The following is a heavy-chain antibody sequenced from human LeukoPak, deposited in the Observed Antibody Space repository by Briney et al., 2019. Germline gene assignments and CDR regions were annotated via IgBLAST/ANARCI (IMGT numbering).Heavy chain of an antibody. D-gene: IGHD6-19*01. CDR3: ARRHSSGWFYY. Sequence: SESLSLTCTVSGYSISNGYYWDWIRQPPGRGLEWIGNIYRSGSTSYNPSLKSRVTISVDTSKNQFSLKVNSVTAADTAVYYCARRHSSGWFYYWGQGTLVTVSS. CDR2: IYRSGST. CDR1: GYSISNGYY. J-gene: IGHJ4*02. V-gene: IGHV4-38-2*02.